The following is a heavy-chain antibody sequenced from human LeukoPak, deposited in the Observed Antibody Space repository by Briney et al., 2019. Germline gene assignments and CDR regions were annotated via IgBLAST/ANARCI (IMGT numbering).Heavy chain of an antibody. V-gene: IGHV3-21*01. D-gene: IGHD6-13*01. CDR2: ISSSSSYI. J-gene: IGHJ4*02. CDR3: ARSSPGIAAAGTSGFIDY. CDR1: GFTFSSYS. Sequence: GGSLRLSCAASGFTFSSYSMNWVRQAPGKGLEWVSSISSSSSYIYYADSVKGRFTISRDNAKNSLYLQMNSLRAEDTAVYYCARSSPGIAAAGTSGFIDYWGQGTLVTVSS.